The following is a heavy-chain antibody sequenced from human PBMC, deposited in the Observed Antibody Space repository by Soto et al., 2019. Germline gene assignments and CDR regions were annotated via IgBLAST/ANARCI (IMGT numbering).Heavy chain of an antibody. CDR1: GFTFSSYG. D-gene: IGHD3-10*01. Sequence: PGGSLRLSCGASGFTFSSYGMHWVRQAPGKGLEWVAVIWYDGSNKYYADSVKGRFTISRDNSKNTLYLQMNSLRAEDTAVYYCARDWISSVRGSAGMDVWGQGTTVTVSS. J-gene: IGHJ6*02. CDR3: ARDWISSVRGSAGMDV. CDR2: IWYDGSNK. V-gene: IGHV3-33*01.